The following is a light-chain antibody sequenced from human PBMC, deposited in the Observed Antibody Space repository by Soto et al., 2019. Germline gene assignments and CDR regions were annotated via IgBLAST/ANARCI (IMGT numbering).Light chain of an antibody. V-gene: IGKV1-12*01. CDR1: QDIGNW. CDR3: QQSYSTPT. CDR2: ASS. J-gene: IGKJ1*01. Sequence: DIQMTQSPSSVSASVGDRVSITCRASQDIGNWLAWYQQKPGKAPKLLISASSSLQSGVPSRFSGSGSGTDFTLTISSLQPEDSATYYCQQSYSTPTFGQGTKVDIK.